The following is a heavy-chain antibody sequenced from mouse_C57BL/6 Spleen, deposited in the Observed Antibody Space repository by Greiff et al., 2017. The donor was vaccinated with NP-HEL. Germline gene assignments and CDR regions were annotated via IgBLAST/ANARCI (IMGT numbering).Heavy chain of an antibody. Sequence: EVKLVESGGGLVQPGGSLKLSCAASGFTFSDYYMYWVRQTPEKRLEWVAYISNGGGSTYYPDTVKGRFTISRDNAKNTLYLQMSRLKSEDTAMYYCARQGIYYDYDGTWFAYWGQGTLVTVSA. J-gene: IGHJ3*01. CDR1: GFTFSDYY. V-gene: IGHV5-12*01. CDR3: ARQGIYYDYDGTWFAY. D-gene: IGHD2-4*01. CDR2: ISNGGGST.